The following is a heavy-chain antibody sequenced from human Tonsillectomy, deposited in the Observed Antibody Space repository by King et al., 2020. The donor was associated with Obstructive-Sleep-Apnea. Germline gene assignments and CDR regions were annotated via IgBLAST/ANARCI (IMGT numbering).Heavy chain of an antibody. CDR2: IYPGDSDT. V-gene: IGHV5-51*01. CDR3: ARAIREYYYDSSGYYPDY. CDR1: GYSFTSYW. Sequence: VQLVESGAEVKKPGESLKISCKGSGYSFTSYWIGWLRQMPGKGLEWMGIIYPGDSDTRYSPSFQCQVTISADKSISPAYLQWSSLKASDTAMYYCARAIREYYYDSSGYYPDYWGQGTLVTVSS. J-gene: IGHJ4*02. D-gene: IGHD3-22*01.